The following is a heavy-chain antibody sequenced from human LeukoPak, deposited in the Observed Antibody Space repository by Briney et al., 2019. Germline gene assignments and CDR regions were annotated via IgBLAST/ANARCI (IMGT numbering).Heavy chain of an antibody. CDR3: ARDLGGDYQFDY. Sequence: GGSLRLSCAASEFTFSTYSMSWVRQAPGKGLEWVSSISSGSGYIFYADSVKGRFTISRDNAKNSLYLQMNSLRAEDTAVYYCARDLGGDYQFDYWGQGTLVTVSS. J-gene: IGHJ4*02. CDR2: ISSGSGYI. V-gene: IGHV3-21*01. CDR1: EFTFSTYS. D-gene: IGHD4-17*01.